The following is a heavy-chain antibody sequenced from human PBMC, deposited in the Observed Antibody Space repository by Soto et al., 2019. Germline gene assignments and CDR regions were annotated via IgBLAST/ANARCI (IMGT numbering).Heavy chain of an antibody. Sequence: EVQLLESGGGLVQPGGSLRVSCAASGFTFSSFAMSWVRQAPGKGLEWVSEISGSGGRTKYADSVKGRFTISRDNSKNTLHLQMNSLRAEDTAVYYCAKDSYSGYDQSAFDIWGQGTMVTVSS. J-gene: IGHJ3*02. V-gene: IGHV3-23*01. CDR1: GFTFSSFA. CDR3: AKDSYSGYDQSAFDI. CDR2: ISGSGGRT. D-gene: IGHD5-12*01.